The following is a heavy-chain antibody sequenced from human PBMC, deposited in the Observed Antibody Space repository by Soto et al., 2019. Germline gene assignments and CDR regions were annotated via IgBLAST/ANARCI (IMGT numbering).Heavy chain of an antibody. CDR2: MSNSGST. CDR3: AGEDFYNGMDV. J-gene: IGHJ6*02. Sequence: PSETLSLTCMVSGDSVSSGTYYWSWIRQPPGKGLEWIGYMSNSGSTNYNPSLKSRVTISVDTSKNQFSLKLNSVTGADTAVYYCAGEDFYNGMDVWGQGTTVTVSS. V-gene: IGHV4-61*01. CDR1: GDSVSSGTYY.